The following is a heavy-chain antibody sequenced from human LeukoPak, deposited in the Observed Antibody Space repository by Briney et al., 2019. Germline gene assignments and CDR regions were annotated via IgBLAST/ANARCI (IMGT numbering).Heavy chain of an antibody. Sequence: GASVKVSCKASGYTSTSYDINWVRQATGQGLEWMGWINPNSGGTNYPQKFQGRVTMTRDTSISTAYMELSRLRSDDTAVYYCARVGTMVRGVHGFDYWGQGTLVTVSS. CDR3: ARVGTMVRGVHGFDY. D-gene: IGHD3-10*01. J-gene: IGHJ4*02. CDR1: GYTSTSYD. CDR2: INPNSGGT. V-gene: IGHV1-2*02.